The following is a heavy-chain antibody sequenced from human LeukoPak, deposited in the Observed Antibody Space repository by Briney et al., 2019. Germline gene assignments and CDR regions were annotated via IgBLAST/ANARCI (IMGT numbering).Heavy chain of an antibody. V-gene: IGHV1-2*02. D-gene: IGHD3-22*01. Sequence: ASVKVSCKASGYTFTGYYMHWVRQAPGQGLEWMGWINPNSGGTNYAQKFQGRVTMTRDTSIITAYMELSRLTSDDTAVYYCAKDLDVGSSSGYPDRDYWGQGTLVTVSS. CDR2: INPNSGGT. CDR1: GYTFTGYY. CDR3: AKDLDVGSSSGYPDRDY. J-gene: IGHJ4*02.